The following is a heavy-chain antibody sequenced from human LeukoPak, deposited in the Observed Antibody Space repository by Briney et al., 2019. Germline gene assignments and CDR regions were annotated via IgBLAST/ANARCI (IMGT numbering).Heavy chain of an antibody. D-gene: IGHD3-3*01. V-gene: IGHV3-23*01. CDR1: GFTLNNDA. J-gene: IGHJ4*02. Sequence: PGGSLRLSCAASGFTLNNDAMSWVRQAPGKGLEWVSAINGDTTHYAGSVKGRFTISRDNSKNTLYLQMNSLRAEDTAIYYCARDERLLSFLKWGQGTLVTVSS. CDR3: ARDERLLSFLK. CDR2: INGDTT.